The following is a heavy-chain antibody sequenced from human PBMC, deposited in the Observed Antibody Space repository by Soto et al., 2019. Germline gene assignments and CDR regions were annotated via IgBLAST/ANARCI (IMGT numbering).Heavy chain of an antibody. V-gene: IGHV4-31*03. D-gene: IGHD1-1*01. CDR2: IYYSGST. J-gene: IGHJ6*02. CDR3: AREGAAYNTYYYYYGMDV. Sequence: SETLSLTCTVSGVSISSGGYYWSWIRQHPGKGLEWIGYIYYSGSTYYNPSLKSRVTISVDTSKNQFSLKLSSVTAADTAVYYCAREGAAYNTYYYYYGMDVWGQGTTVTVSS. CDR1: GVSISSGGYY.